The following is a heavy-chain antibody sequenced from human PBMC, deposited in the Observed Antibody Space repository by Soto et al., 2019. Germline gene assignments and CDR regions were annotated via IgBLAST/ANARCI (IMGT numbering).Heavy chain of an antibody. CDR1: GYTFTSYG. Sequence: ASVKVSCKASGYTFTSYGISWVRQAPGQGLEWMGWISAYNGNTNYAQKLQGRVTMTTDTSTSTAYMELRSLRSDDTAVYYCAREWGYCSSTSCYGGGYYYYGMDVWGQGTTVTVSS. CDR2: ISAYNGNT. D-gene: IGHD2-2*01. V-gene: IGHV1-18*01. CDR3: AREWGYCSSTSCYGGGYYYYGMDV. J-gene: IGHJ6*02.